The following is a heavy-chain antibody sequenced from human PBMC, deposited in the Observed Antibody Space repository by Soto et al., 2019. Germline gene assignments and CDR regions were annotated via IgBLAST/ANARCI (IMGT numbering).Heavy chain of an antibody. CDR3: ARARIVVAGTIVDY. D-gene: IGHD6-19*01. Sequence: SETLSLTCAFSVYSISSGYYCGWIRQPPGKGLEWIGSIYHSGNTYYNPSLKSRVTISVDTSKNHFSLKLSSVTAADTAVYYCARARIVVAGTIVDYWGQGTLVTVSS. V-gene: IGHV4-38-2*01. CDR1: VYSISSGYY. CDR2: IYHSGNT. J-gene: IGHJ4*02.